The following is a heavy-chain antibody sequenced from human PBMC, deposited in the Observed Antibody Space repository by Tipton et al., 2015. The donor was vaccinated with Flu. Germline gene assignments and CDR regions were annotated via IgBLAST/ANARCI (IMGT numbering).Heavy chain of an antibody. CDR3: ARDSLDVVVPAAPDY. D-gene: IGHD2-2*01. CDR2: ISSSGSTI. V-gene: IGHV3-48*03. J-gene: IGHJ4*02. Sequence: SLRLSCAASGFTFSSYEMNWVRQAPGKGLEWVSYISSSGSTIYYADSVKGRFTISRDNAKNSLYLQMNSLRAEDTAVYYCARDSLDVVVPAAPDYWGQGTLVTFSS. CDR1: GFTFSSYE.